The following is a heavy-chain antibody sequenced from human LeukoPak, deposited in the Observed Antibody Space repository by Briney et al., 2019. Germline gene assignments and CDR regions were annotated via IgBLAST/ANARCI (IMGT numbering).Heavy chain of an antibody. CDR1: GFIFSDYV. CDR3: ARGEGPTVGTP. Sequence: PGGSLRLSCAGSGFIFSDYVMSWVRQAPGKGLEWVSASGTGGRTYYADSVKGRFTISRDNSKKTVFLQMDGLRVEDTAVYYCARGEGPTVGTPWGQGTLVIVSS. V-gene: IGHV3-23*01. D-gene: IGHD1-26*01. J-gene: IGHJ1*01. CDR2: SGTGGRT.